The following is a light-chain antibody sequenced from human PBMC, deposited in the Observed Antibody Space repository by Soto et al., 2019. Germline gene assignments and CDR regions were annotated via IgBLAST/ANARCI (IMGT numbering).Light chain of an antibody. Sequence: DVVMTQSPLSLPVTPGEPASISCRSSQSLLYSDGDNYLDWYVQKPGQSPQLLIYLDSNRASGVPARFSGSGSGTHFRLKISRLEAEDVGLYYCMQGLQTPNTFGQGTRLEIK. J-gene: IGKJ5*01. CDR3: MQGLQTPNT. V-gene: IGKV2-28*01. CDR1: QSLLYSDGDNY. CDR2: LDS.